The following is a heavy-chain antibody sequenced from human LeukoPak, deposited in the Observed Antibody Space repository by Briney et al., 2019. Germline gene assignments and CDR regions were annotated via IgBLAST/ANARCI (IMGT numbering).Heavy chain of an antibody. Sequence: GAPVKVSCKASGGTFSSYAISWVRQAPGQGLEWMGGIIPIFGTANYAQKFQGRVTITTDGSTSTAYMELSSLRSEDTAVYYCASPSDWGSGGSWGYFDYWGQGTLVTVSS. CDR2: IIPIFGTA. CDR3: ASPSDWGSGGSWGYFDY. V-gene: IGHV1-69*05. J-gene: IGHJ4*02. D-gene: IGHD2-15*01. CDR1: GGTFSSYA.